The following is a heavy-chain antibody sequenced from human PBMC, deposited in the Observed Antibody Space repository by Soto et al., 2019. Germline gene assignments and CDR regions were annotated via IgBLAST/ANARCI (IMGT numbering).Heavy chain of an antibody. CDR1: GGSISSGGYY. D-gene: IGHD4-4*01. V-gene: IGHV4-31*03. CDR2: IYYSGST. CDR3: ARGMTTVTTLAY. J-gene: IGHJ4*02. Sequence: SETLSLTCTVSGGSISSGGYYWSWIRQHPGKGLEWIGYIYYSGSTYYNPSLKSRVTISVDTSKNQFSLKLSSVTAADTAVYYCARGMTTVTTLAYWGQGTLVTVSS.